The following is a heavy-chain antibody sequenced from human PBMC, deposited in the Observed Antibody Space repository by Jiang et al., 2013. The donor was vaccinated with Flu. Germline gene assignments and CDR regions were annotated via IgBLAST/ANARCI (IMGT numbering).Heavy chain of an antibody. V-gene: IGHV4-59*01. J-gene: IGHJ3*02. CDR1: GGSIRSYY. CDR2: IYYSGST. CDR3: ARGIPITMVRGVSYAFDI. Sequence: SLTCAVSGGSIRSYYWSWIRQPPGKGLEWIGYIYYSGSTNYNPSLKSRVTISVDTSKNQFSLKLSSVTAADTAVYYCARGIPITMVRGVSYAFDIWGQGTMVTVSS. D-gene: IGHD3-10*01.